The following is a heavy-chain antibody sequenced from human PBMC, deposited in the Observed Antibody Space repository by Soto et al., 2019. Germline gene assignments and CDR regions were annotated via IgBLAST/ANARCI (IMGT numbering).Heavy chain of an antibody. J-gene: IGHJ4*02. V-gene: IGHV1-3*01. CDR2: INAGNGNT. CDR1: GYTFTSYA. D-gene: IGHD4-17*01. Sequence: ASVKVSCKASGYTFTSYAMHWVRQAPGQRLEWMGWINAGNGNTKYSQKFQGRVTITRDTSASTAYMELSSLRSEDTAVYYCARDFSTVTTSGFDYWGQGTLVTVSS. CDR3: ARDFSTVTTSGFDY.